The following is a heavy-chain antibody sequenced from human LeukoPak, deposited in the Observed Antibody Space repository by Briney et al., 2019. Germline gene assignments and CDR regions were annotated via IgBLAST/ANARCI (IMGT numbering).Heavy chain of an antibody. D-gene: IGHD5-12*01. CDR1: GYTFTGDY. J-gene: IGHJ4*02. CDR2: INPNSGGT. Sequence: ASVKVSCKASGYTFTGDYMHWVRQAPGQGLEWMGWINPNSGGTNYAQKFQGRVTMTRDTSISTAYMELSRLRSDDTAVYYCARYDSGYYYRGIDYWGQGTLVTVSS. CDR3: ARYDSGYYYRGIDY. V-gene: IGHV1-2*02.